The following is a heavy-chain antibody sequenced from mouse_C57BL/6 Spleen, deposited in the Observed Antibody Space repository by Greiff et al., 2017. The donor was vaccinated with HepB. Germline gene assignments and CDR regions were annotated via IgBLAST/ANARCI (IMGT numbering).Heavy chain of an antibody. CDR2: INPNNGGT. D-gene: IGHD4-1*01. J-gene: IGHJ2*01. V-gene: IGHV1-26*01. Sequence: VQLQQSGPELVKPGASVKISCKASGYTFTDYYMNWVKQSHGKSLEWIGDINPNNGGTSYNQKFKGKATLTVDKSSSTAYMELRSLTSEDSAVYYCARWDPRGYWGQGTTLTVSS. CDR3: ARWDPRGY. CDR1: GYTFTDYY.